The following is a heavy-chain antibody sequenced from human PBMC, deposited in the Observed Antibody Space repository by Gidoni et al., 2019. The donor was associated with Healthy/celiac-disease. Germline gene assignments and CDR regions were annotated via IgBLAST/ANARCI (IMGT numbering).Heavy chain of an antibody. D-gene: IGHD6-13*01. CDR2: ISGSGGST. CDR3: AKLKTPSRPAYYMDV. V-gene: IGHV3-23*01. CDR1: GFPFSSYA. Sequence: EVQLLVSGGCLVQPGGSLRLPCAASGFPFSSYAMSWVRQAPGKGLEWVSGISGSGGSTYYADSVKGRLTVSRDNSKNTLYLQMNSRRAEDTAVYYCAKLKTPSRPAYYMDVWGKGTTVTVSS. J-gene: IGHJ6*03.